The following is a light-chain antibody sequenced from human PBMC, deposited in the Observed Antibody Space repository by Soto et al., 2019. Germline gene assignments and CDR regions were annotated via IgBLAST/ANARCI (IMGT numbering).Light chain of an antibody. V-gene: IGLV3-21*02. CDR3: QVWDSSSDHYV. CDR2: DDS. CDR1: SIGSQT. J-gene: IGLJ1*01. Sequence: SYELTQPPSVSVAPGQTARITCGGDSIGSQTVHWYQQKPGQAPVLAVYDDSDRPSGIPERFSGSNSGNTATLTISRVEAGDEADYYCQVWDSSSDHYVFGAGTKLTVL.